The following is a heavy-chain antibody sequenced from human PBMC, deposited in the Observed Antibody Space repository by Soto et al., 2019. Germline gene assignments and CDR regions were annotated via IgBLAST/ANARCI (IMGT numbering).Heavy chain of an antibody. J-gene: IGHJ5*02. CDR1: GGSISSGGYS. Sequence: QLQLQESGSGLVKPSQTLSLTCAVSGGSISSGGYSWSWILQPPGKGLERIGYIYHSGSTYYHSSLKSRVTTSVDRSKNQFSLKLSSVPAADTAVYYCARVPGPWGQGTLVTVSS. CDR2: IYHSGST. D-gene: IGHD3-10*01. CDR3: ARVPGP. V-gene: IGHV4-30-2*01.